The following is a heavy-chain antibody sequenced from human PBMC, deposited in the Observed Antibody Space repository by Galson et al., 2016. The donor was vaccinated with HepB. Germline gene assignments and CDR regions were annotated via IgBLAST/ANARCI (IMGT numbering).Heavy chain of an antibody. D-gene: IGHD4-17*01. J-gene: IGHJ4*01. CDR1: GYTFTRYS. CDR3: AIGISDYGYFDY. V-gene: IGHV1-46*01. Sequence: SVKVSCKASGYTFTRYSMHWVRQAPGQGLEWMGLINPSGGGTAYAQKFQGRVTMTRDTSTGTVYMQLTSLRSEDTAGYYCAIGISDYGYFDYWGQGTLVTVSS. CDR2: INPSGGGT.